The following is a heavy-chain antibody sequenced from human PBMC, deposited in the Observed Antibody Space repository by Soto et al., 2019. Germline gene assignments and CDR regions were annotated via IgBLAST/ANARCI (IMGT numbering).Heavy chain of an antibody. Sequence: PSETRCHTCTVSGGSVSSNYWSWFRQPPGKGLEWIGYIYYSGSTNYNPSLKSRVTISVDTSKNQFSLKLSSVTAADTAVYYCARDLGIAAAGGPPLFDIWSQGSIDTVS. J-gene: IGHJ3*02. CDR3: ARDLGIAAAGGPPLFDI. CDR1: GGSVSSNY. V-gene: IGHV4-59*02. CDR2: IYYSGST. D-gene: IGHD6-13*01.